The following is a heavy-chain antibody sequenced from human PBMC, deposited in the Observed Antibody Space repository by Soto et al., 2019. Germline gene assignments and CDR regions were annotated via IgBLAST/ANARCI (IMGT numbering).Heavy chain of an antibody. V-gene: IGHV1-18*01. CDR2: INPSDGNR. CDR1: GYTFTSYH. D-gene: IGHD3-22*01. CDR3: ARDRIRGYDSSGFYS. J-gene: IGHJ4*02. Sequence: ASVKVSCKGSGYTFTSYHINWVRQAPGQGLEWMGWINPSDGNRNFAQKFEDRVTMTTATSTNTVFLELRSLKSDDTAIYYCARDRIRGYDSSGFYSWGQGTMVTVSS.